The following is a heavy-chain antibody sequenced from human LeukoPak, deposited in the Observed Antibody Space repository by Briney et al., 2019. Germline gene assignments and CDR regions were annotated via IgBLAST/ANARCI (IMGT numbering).Heavy chain of an antibody. Sequence: PSETLSLTCTVSGGSISSGDYYWSWIRQPPGKGLEWIGYIYYSGSTYYNPSLKSRVTISVDTSKNQFSLKLSSVTAADTAVYYCARDCRRGYPYYYYGMDVWGQGTTVTVSS. D-gene: IGHD3-22*01. CDR2: IYYSGST. J-gene: IGHJ6*02. CDR3: ARDCRRGYPYYYYGMDV. CDR1: GGSISSGDYY. V-gene: IGHV4-30-4*08.